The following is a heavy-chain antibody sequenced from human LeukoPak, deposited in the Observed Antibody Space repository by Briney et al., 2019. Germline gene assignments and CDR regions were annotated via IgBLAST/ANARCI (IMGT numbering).Heavy chain of an antibody. CDR1: GFTFSSYS. D-gene: IGHD3-16*02. J-gene: IGHJ3*02. CDR2: ISSSSYI. Sequence: PGGSLRLSCAASGFTFSSYSMNWVRQAPGKGLEWVSSISSSSYIYYADSVKGRFTISRDNAKNSLYLQMNSLRAEDTAVYYCARGEVEYDYVGGSYRPNDAFDIWGQGTMVTVSS. CDR3: ARGEVEYDYVGGSYRPNDAFDI. V-gene: IGHV3-21*01.